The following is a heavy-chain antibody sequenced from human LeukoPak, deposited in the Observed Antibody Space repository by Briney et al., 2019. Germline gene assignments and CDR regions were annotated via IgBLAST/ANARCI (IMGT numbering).Heavy chain of an antibody. Sequence: GGPLRLSCAASGFTFSSYAMSWVRQAPGKGLEWVSGISGSGDTTYYADSVKGRFTISRDNSKNTLYLQMNSLRAEDTAVYYCAKEPTTGYYYYYYMDVWGKGTTVIVSS. J-gene: IGHJ6*03. D-gene: IGHD4-17*01. V-gene: IGHV3-23*01. CDR3: AKEPTTGYYYYYYMDV. CDR2: ISGSGDTT. CDR1: GFTFSSYA.